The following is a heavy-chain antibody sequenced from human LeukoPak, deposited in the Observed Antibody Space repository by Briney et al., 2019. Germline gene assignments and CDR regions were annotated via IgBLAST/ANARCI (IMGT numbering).Heavy chain of an antibody. J-gene: IGHJ4*02. Sequence: GGSLRLSCEASGFTFSTYPMHWVRQAPGKGLEWVSSISSSSSYIYYADSVKGRFTISRDNAKNSLSLQMNSLRAEDTAVYYCARGGQATGWFGYWGQGTLVTVSS. CDR3: ARGGQATGWFGY. CDR1: GFTFSTYP. V-gene: IGHV3-21*01. CDR2: ISSSSSYI. D-gene: IGHD1-1*01.